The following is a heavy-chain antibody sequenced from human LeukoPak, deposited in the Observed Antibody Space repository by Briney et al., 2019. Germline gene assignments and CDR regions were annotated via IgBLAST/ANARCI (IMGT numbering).Heavy chain of an antibody. V-gene: IGHV3-30*18. CDR2: ISYDGSKK. CDR1: GFTFSSYG. Sequence: GGSLRLSRAASGFTFSSYGMHWVRQAPGKGLEWVAVISYDGSKKYYADSVKGRFTISRDNSKNTLYLQMNSLRAEDTAVYYCAKDQGYCSSTSCYIAIYYYYHGMDVWGQGATVTVSS. D-gene: IGHD2-2*02. J-gene: IGHJ6*02. CDR3: AKDQGYCSSTSCYIAIYYYYHGMDV.